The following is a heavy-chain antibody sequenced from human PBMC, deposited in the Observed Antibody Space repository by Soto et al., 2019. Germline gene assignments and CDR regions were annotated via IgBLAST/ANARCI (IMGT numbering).Heavy chain of an antibody. J-gene: IGHJ4*02. CDR1: GFTLRGYW. V-gene: IGHV3-7*01. Sequence: GGSLRLSCLASGFTLRGYWMSWVRQAPGKGLEWVANIKQDGSANNYLDSVKGRFTISRDNAEKSVYLEMSSLRVEDTAIYYCARGTYCGTDCHYHFDSWGQGTLVTVSS. CDR2: IKQDGSAN. CDR3: ARGTYCGTDCHYHFDS. D-gene: IGHD2-21*02.